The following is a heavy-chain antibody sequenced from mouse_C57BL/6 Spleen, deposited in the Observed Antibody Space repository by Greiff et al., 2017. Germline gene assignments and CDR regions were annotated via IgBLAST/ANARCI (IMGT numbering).Heavy chain of an antibody. V-gene: IGHV5-15*01. J-gene: IGHJ4*01. CDR2: ISNLAYSI. CDR3: ARITTADAMDY. CDR1: GFTFSDYG. Sequence: EVKLMESGGGLVQPGGSLKLSCAASGFTFSDYGMAWVRQAPRKGPEWVAFISNLAYSIYYADTVTGRFTISRENAKNTLYLEMSSLRSEDTAMYYCARITTADAMDYWGQGTSVTVSS. D-gene: IGHD1-2*01.